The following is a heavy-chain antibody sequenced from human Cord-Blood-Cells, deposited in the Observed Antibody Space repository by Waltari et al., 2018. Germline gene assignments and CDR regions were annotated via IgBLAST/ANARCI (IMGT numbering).Heavy chain of an antibody. CDR2: ISWNSGSI. V-gene: IGHV3-9*01. CDR3: ARYDSSGYYYY. CDR1: GFPLDDYA. Sequence: EVQLVESGGGLVQPGRSLRLSCAASGFPLDDYAIHWVRQAPGKGLEWVSGISWNSGSIGYADSVKGRFTISRDNAKNSLYLQMNSLRAEDTALYYCARYDSSGYYYYWGQGTLVTVSS. D-gene: IGHD3-22*01. J-gene: IGHJ4*02.